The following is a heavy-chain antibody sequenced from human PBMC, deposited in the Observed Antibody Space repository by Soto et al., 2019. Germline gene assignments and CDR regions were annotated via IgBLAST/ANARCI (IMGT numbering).Heavy chain of an antibody. CDR1: GFSLRTYG. CDR2: IWYDGTKK. J-gene: IGHJ5*02. CDR3: ARDVVTAVAGSVNWFDP. Sequence: QVQLVESGGGVVQSGRSLTLSCAASGFSLRTYGKQWLRRAPGKGLEWVAFIWYDGTKKFYANSVKGRSTISKDNSNNILYLQMSGLRAEDTAVYYCARDVVTAVAGSVNWFDPWGQGTLVTVSS. V-gene: IGHV3-33*01. D-gene: IGHD6-19*01.